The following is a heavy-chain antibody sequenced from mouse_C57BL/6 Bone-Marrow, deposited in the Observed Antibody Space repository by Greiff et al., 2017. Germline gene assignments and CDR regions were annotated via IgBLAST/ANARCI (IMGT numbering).Heavy chain of an antibody. CDR1: GYTFTSYW. V-gene: IGHV1-61*01. CDR2: IYPSDSET. D-gene: IGHD1-1*01. CDR3: AREGAIYWYGSSYVFDV. J-gene: IGHJ1*03. Sequence: QVQLQQPGAELVRPGSSVKLSCKASGYTFTSYWMDWVKQRPGQGLEWIGNIYPSDSETHYNQKFKDKATLTVDKSSSTAYMQLSSLTSEDSAVYYCAREGAIYWYGSSYVFDVWGTGTTVTVSS.